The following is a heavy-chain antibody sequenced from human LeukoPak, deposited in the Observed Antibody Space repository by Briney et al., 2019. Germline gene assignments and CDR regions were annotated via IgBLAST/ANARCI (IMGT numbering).Heavy chain of an antibody. CDR1: GGSISSGGYY. D-gene: IGHD3-3*01. CDR2: IYYSGST. V-gene: IGHV4-31*03. Sequence: SETLSLTCTVSGGSISSGGYYWSWIRQHPGKGLEWIGYIYYSGSTYYNPSLKSRVTISVDTSKNQFSLKLSSVTAADTAVYYCARSSLSNLWSGYSDAFDIWGQGTMVTASS. J-gene: IGHJ3*02. CDR3: ARSSLSNLWSGYSDAFDI.